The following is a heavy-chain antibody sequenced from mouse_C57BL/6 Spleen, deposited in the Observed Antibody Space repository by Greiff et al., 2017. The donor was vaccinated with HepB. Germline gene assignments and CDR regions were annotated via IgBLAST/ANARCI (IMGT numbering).Heavy chain of an antibody. CDR1: GFNIKDDY. CDR3: TRIVTTEWYFDV. D-gene: IGHD2-13*01. CDR2: IDPENGDT. Sequence: VQLKESGAELVRPGASVKLSCTASGFNIKDDYMHWVKQRPEQGLEWIGWIDPENGDTEYASKFQGKATITADTSSNTAYLQLSSLTSEDTAVYYCTRIVTTEWYFDVWGTGTTVTVSS. J-gene: IGHJ1*03. V-gene: IGHV14-4*01.